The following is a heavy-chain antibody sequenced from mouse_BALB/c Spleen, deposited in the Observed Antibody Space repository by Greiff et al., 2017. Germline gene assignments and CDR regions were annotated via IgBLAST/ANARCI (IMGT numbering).Heavy chain of an antibody. V-gene: IGHV3-8*02. CDR2: ISYSGST. Sequence: EVKLMESGPSLVKPSQTLSLTCSVTGDSITSGYWNWIRKFPGNKLEYMGYISYSGSTYYNPSLKSRISITRDTSKNQYYLQLNSVTTEDTATYYCAREGAYCCGGFAYWGQGTLVTVSA. CDR3: AREGAYCCGGFAY. J-gene: IGHJ3*01. CDR1: GDSITSGY.